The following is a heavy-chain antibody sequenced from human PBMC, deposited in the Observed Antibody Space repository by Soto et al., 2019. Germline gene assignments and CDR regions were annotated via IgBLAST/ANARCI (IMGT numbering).Heavy chain of an antibody. D-gene: IGHD3-10*01. CDR3: ARASPHPFKDYYGSGSYYVDAFDI. J-gene: IGHJ3*02. Sequence: QVQLQESGPGLVKPSETLSLTCTVSGGSISSYYWSWIRQPPGKGLEWIGDIYYSGSTNYNPSLKSRVTISVDTSKNQFSLKLSSVTAADTAVYYCARASPHPFKDYYGSGSYYVDAFDIWGQGTMVTVSS. CDR2: IYYSGST. CDR1: GGSISSYY. V-gene: IGHV4-59*01.